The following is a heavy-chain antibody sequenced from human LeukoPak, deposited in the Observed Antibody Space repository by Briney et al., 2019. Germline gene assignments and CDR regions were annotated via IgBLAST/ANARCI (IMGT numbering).Heavy chain of an antibody. J-gene: IGHJ6*04. CDR3: AELGITMIGGV. Sequence: GGSLRLSCAASGFTFSSYEMNWVRQAPGEGLEWVSYISSSGSTIYYADSVKGRFTIFRDNAKNSLYLQMNSLRAEDTAVYYCAELGITMIGGVWGKGTTVTISS. V-gene: IGHV3-48*03. CDR1: GFTFSSYE. CDR2: ISSSGSTI. D-gene: IGHD3-10*02.